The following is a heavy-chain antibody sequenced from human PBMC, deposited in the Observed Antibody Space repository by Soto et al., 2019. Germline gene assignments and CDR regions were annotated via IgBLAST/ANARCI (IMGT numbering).Heavy chain of an antibody. CDR3: AKSPHYDILTAFYCDF. CDR1: GFTFSSYA. D-gene: IGHD3-9*01. CDR2: ISYDGSNK. J-gene: IGHJ4*02. Sequence: GGSLRLSCAASGFTFSSYAMHWVRQAPGKGLEWVAVISYDGSNKYYADSVKGRFTISRDNSKNTLYLQMNSLRAEDTAVYYCAKSPHYDILTAFYCDFWGQGTLVTVSS. V-gene: IGHV3-30-3*02.